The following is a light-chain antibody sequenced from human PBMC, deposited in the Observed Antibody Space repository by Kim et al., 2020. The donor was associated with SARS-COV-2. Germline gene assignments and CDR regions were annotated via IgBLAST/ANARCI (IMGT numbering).Light chain of an antibody. CDR1: QSISSW. V-gene: IGKV1-5*01. J-gene: IGKJ1*01. CDR2: DAS. Sequence: DIQMTQSPSTLSASVGDRVTITCRASQSISSWLAWYQQKPGKAPKLLFYDASSLESGVPSRFSGSGSGTEFTLTISSLQPDDFATYYCHQYNSYSPTFGQGTKVDIK. CDR3: HQYNSYSPT.